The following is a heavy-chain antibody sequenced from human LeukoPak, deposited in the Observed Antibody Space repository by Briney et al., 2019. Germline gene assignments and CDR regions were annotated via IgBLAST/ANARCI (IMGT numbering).Heavy chain of an antibody. CDR3: ARLALKEVGATQTYYLAS. V-gene: IGHV4-59*01. D-gene: IGHD1-26*01. CDR1: GGSISKYY. J-gene: IGHJ4*02. Sequence: SETLSLTCTVSGGSISKYYWSWIRQPAGKGLEGMGYMYSSGSTNYNPSLKSRFSISVDTAEIEFSLKLSSVTAADTAVYHCARLALKEVGATQTYYLASWGQGNLVTASS. CDR2: MYSSGST.